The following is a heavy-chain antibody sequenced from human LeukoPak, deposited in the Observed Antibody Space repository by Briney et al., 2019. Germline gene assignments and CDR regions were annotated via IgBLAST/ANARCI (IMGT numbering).Heavy chain of an antibody. J-gene: IGHJ4*02. D-gene: IGHD5-18*01. Sequence: SVKVSCKASGGTFSSYAISWVRQAPGQGLEWMGGIIPIFGTANYAQKFQGRVTITTDESTSTAYMELSSLRSEDTAVYYCARGVRGYSYGFDYWGQGTLVTVSS. CDR1: GGTFSSYA. V-gene: IGHV1-69*05. CDR2: IIPIFGTA. CDR3: ARGVRGYSYGFDY.